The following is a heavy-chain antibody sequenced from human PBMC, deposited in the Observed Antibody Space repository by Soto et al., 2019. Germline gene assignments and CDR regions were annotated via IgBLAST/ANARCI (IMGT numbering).Heavy chain of an antibody. J-gene: IGHJ4*02. CDR3: ARQRTTVVTQAYFDH. Sequence: SETLSLTCAVYGGSFSGYYWSWIRQPPGKGLEWIGEINHSGSTNYNPSLKSRVTISIDTSKNQFSLKLSSVTATDTAVYYCARQRTTVVTQAYFDHWGQGALVTVSS. D-gene: IGHD2-21*02. V-gene: IGHV4-34*01. CDR1: GGSFSGYY. CDR2: INHSGST.